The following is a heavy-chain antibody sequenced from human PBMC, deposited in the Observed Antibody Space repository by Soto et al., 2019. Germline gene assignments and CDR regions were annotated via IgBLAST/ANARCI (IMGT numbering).Heavy chain of an antibody. CDR1: GFTFSNAW. CDR2: IKSKTDGGTT. Sequence: EVQLVESGGGLVKPGGSLRLSCAASGFTFSNAWMSWVRQAPGKGLEWVGRIKSKTDGGTTDYAAPVKGRFTISRDDSKNTLYLQMNSLKTEDTAVYYCTTDHPPNLLIDTGDFDYWGQGTLVTVSS. D-gene: IGHD2-21*01. V-gene: IGHV3-15*01. J-gene: IGHJ4*02. CDR3: TTDHPPNLLIDTGDFDY.